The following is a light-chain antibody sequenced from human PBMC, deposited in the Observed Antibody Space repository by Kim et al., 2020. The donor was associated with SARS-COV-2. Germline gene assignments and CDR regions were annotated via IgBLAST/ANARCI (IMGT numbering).Light chain of an antibody. Sequence: EIVLTQSPGTLSLSPGERATLSCRASQSVSSSYLAWYQQKPGQAPRLLIYGASSRATGIPDRFSGSGYGTDFTLTISRLEPEDFAVYYCQQYDTSPLTFGGGTKLEI. V-gene: IGKV3-20*01. CDR1: QSVSSSY. CDR3: QQYDTSPLT. J-gene: IGKJ4*01. CDR2: GAS.